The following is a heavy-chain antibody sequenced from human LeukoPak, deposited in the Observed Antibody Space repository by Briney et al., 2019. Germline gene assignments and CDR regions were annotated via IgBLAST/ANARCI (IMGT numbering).Heavy chain of an antibody. CDR2: IKSKTDGGTT. V-gene: IGHV3-15*01. Sequence: GGSLRLSCAAPGFTFSNAWMSWVRPAPGKGLEWGGRIKSKTDGGTTDYAAPVKGRFTISRDDSKNTLYLQMNSLKTEDTAVYYCTTDPYCSGGSCYSWGQGTLVTVSS. J-gene: IGHJ4*02. CDR1: GFTFSNAW. D-gene: IGHD2-15*01. CDR3: TTDPYCSGGSCYS.